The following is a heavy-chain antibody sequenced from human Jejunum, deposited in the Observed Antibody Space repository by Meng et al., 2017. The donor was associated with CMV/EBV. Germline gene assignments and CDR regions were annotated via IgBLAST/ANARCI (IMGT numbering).Heavy chain of an antibody. V-gene: IGHV4-59*01. CDR2: IHNSGST. D-gene: IGHD6-19*01. CDR1: GGAISTYY. CDR3: ARGGDISETTDY. J-gene: IGHJ4*02. Sequence: TVPGGAISTYYWSWIRQSPGKGLEWIGYIHNSGSTQYTPSLKSRVTMSIDTSKNQFSLKLRSVTAADTAVYYCARGGDISETTDYWGQGTLVTVSS.